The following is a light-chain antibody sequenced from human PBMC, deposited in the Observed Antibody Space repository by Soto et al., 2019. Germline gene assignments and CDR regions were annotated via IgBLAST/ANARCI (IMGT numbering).Light chain of an antibody. CDR2: DAS. CDR3: QQYDNQQGYT. CDR1: QDISNY. Sequence: DIQMTQSPSSLSASVRDRVTITCQASQDISNYLNWYQQKPGKAPKLLIYDASNLETGVPSRFSGSGSGTDFTFTISSLQPEDIATYYCQQYDNQQGYTFGQGTKLEIK. V-gene: IGKV1-33*01. J-gene: IGKJ2*01.